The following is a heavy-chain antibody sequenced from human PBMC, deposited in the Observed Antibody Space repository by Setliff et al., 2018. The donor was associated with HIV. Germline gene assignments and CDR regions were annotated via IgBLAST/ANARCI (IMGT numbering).Heavy chain of an antibody. V-gene: IGHV1-69-2*01. CDR2: VDPDDGET. D-gene: IGHD3-16*02. CDR3: VIVPLYENVYDNIWGSYRPLDY. J-gene: IGHJ4*02. Sequence: GASVKVSCKASEYTFVDYYMHWVQQAPGKGLEWTGRVDPDDGETIYAEKFQDRLTITADASTDTTYMELSSLRSEDTAVYYCVIVPLYENVYDNIWGSYRPLDYWGQGTLVTVSS. CDR1: EYTFVDYY.